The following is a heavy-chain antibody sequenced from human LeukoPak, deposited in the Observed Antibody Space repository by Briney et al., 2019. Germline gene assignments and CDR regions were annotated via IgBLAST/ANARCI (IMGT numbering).Heavy chain of an antibody. CDR1: GGTFSSYA. D-gene: IGHD6-19*01. J-gene: IGHJ4*02. CDR2: IIPIFGTA. V-gene: IGHV1-69*05. CDR3: ATLEVAGDYYFDY. Sequence: ASVKVSCKASGGTFSSYAISWVRQTPGQGLEWMGGIIPIFGTANYAQKFQGRVTITTDESTSTAYMELSSLRSEDTAVYYCATLEVAGDYYFDYWGQGTLVTVSS.